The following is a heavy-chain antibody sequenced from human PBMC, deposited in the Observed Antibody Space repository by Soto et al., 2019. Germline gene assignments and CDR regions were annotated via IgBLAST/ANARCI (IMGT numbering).Heavy chain of an antibody. CDR2: ISSTTNYI. Sequence: GGSLRLSCAASGFTFTRDSMNWVRQAPGKGLEWVSSISSTTNYIYYGDSMKGRFTISRDNAKNSLYLEMNSLRAEDTAVYYCARESEDLTSNFDYWGQGTLVTVSS. V-gene: IGHV3-21*06. J-gene: IGHJ4*02. CDR3: ARESEDLTSNFDY. CDR1: GFTFTRDS.